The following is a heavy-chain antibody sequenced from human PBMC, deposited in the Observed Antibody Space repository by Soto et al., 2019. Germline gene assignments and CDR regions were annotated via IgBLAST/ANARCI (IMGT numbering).Heavy chain of an antibody. J-gene: IGHJ4*02. D-gene: IGHD5-18*01. V-gene: IGHV3-49*03. Sequence: EVQLVESGGGLVQPGRSLRLSCTASGFTFGDYAMSWFRQAPGKGLEWVGFIRSKAYGGTTEYAASVKGRFTISRDDSKSIAYLQMNSLKTEDTAVYYCTRDGNFRGYSYGFLIDYWGQGTLVTVSS. CDR2: IRSKAYGGTT. CDR3: TRDGNFRGYSYGFLIDY. CDR1: GFTFGDYA.